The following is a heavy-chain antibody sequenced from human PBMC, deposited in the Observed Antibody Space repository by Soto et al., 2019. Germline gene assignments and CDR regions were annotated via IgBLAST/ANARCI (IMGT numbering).Heavy chain of an antibody. CDR3: AKDSYCSGGSCIGY. D-gene: IGHD2-15*01. Sequence: ASVKVSCKASGGTFSSYAISWVRQAPGQGLEWMGGIIPIFGTANYAQKFQGRVTITADESTSTAYMELSSLRSEDTAVYYCAKDSYCSGGSCIGYWGQGTLVTVSS. J-gene: IGHJ4*02. CDR2: IIPIFGTA. CDR1: GGTFSSYA. V-gene: IGHV1-69*13.